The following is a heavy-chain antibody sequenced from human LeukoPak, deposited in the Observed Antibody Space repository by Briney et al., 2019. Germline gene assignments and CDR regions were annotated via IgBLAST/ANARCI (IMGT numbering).Heavy chain of an antibody. V-gene: IGHV1-69*06. CDR3: ASQTQFVQWLFIPHYMGV. Sequence: SVKVSCKASGGTFSSYAISWVRQAPGQGLEWKGGIIPIFGTANYAQKFQGRVTITADKSTNTVYMELTYLTSEDTAVYYCASQTQFVQWLFIPHYMGVWGKGTTVTVS. CDR1: GGTFSSYA. J-gene: IGHJ6*03. CDR2: IIPIFGTA. D-gene: IGHD3-3*01.